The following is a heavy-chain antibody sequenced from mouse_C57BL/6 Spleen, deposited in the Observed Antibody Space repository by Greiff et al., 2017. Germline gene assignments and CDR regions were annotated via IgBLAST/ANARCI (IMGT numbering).Heavy chain of an antibody. V-gene: IGHV1-82*01. D-gene: IGHD2-2*01. J-gene: IGHJ3*01. Sequence: QVQLQQSGPELVKPGASVKISCKASGYAFSSSWMNWVKQRPGKGLEWIGRIYPGDGDTNYNGKFKGKATLTADKSSSTSYMQLSSLTSEDSAVCFCAREAPDYGYDEGAFAYWGQGTLVTVSA. CDR3: AREAPDYGYDEGAFAY. CDR2: IYPGDGDT. CDR1: GYAFSSSW.